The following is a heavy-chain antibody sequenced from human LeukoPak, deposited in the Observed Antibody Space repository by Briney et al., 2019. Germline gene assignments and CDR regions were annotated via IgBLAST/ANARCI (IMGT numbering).Heavy chain of an antibody. Sequence: GGSLRLSCVVSGFSLSNYAMNWVRQAPGKGPEWVSYISSANSHIYYADSVKGRFIISRDNAKNSLYLQMNSLRAEDTAVYYCARDLMRFLEWVNWGQGTLITVSS. D-gene: IGHD3-3*01. J-gene: IGHJ4*02. V-gene: IGHV3-21*01. CDR3: ARDLMRFLEWVN. CDR1: GFSLSNYA. CDR2: ISSANSHI.